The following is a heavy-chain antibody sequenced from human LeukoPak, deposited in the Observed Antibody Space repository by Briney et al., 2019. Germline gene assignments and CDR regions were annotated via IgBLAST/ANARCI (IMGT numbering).Heavy chain of an antibody. Sequence: SETLSLTCTVSGGSISGYYWSWIRQPPGKGLEWIGYIYYSGSTNYNPSLKSRVTISVDTTKNQFSLRLRSVTAADTAVYYCARDKTKWHYWGQGTLVTVSS. CDR1: GGSISGYY. CDR2: IYYSGST. V-gene: IGHV4-59*12. J-gene: IGHJ4*02. CDR3: ARDKTKWHY. D-gene: IGHD2-8*01.